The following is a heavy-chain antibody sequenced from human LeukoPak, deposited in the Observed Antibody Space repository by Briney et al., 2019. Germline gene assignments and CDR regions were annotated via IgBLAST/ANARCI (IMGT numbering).Heavy chain of an antibody. CDR1: GFTFSNYA. CDR2: ISGSGGNT. CDR3: ARDSSMFRGVINY. J-gene: IGHJ4*02. D-gene: IGHD3-10*01. Sequence: PGGSLRLSCAASGFTFSNYAMSWVRQAPGKGLEWVSVISGSGGNTDYADSVKGRFTISRDNAQNSLYLQMNSLRAEDTAVYYCARDSSMFRGVINYWGQGTLVTVSS. V-gene: IGHV3-23*01.